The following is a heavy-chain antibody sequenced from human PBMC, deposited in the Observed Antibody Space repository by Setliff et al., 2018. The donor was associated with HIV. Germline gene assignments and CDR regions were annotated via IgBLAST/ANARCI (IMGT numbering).Heavy chain of an antibody. CDR2: INFSGTT. D-gene: IGHD2-15*01. CDR1: GGPFSGYF. CDR3: ARHHYSNWFDP. J-gene: IGHJ5*02. V-gene: IGHV4-34*01. Sequence: SETLSLTCGVFGGPFSGYFWSWIRQSPGKGLEWIGEINFSGTTNYNPSLKSRVSMSIDTSKNQFSLKLSSVTAADTAVYYCARHHYSNWFDPWGQGTLVTVSS.